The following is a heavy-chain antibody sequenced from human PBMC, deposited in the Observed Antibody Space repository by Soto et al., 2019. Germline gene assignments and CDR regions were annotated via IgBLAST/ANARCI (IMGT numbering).Heavy chain of an antibody. CDR2: IYWDDDK. V-gene: IGHV2-5*08. J-gene: IGHJ4*02. D-gene: IGHD3-22*01. CDR3: AHRGNYYDSTGYYFDY. Sequence: TLSLTCTVSGGSVSSGSYYWSWIRQPPGKALEWLALIYWDDDKRYSPSLKTRLTITKDTSKNQVVLTMTNMDPVDTATYYCAHRGNYYDSTGYYFDYWGQGTPVTVSS. CDR1: GGSVSSGSYY.